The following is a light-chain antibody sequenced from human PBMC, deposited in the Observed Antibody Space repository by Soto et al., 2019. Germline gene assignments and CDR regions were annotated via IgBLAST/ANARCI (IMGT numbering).Light chain of an antibody. Sequence: QAVVTQPPSASGTPGQRVTISCSGSSSNIGSNYVYWYQQLPGTATKLLIYRNNQRPSGVPDRFSGSKSGTSASLAISGLRSEDEADYYCAAWDDSLSGVVFGGGTKLTVL. CDR2: RNN. CDR1: SSNIGSNY. V-gene: IGLV1-47*01. CDR3: AAWDDSLSGVV. J-gene: IGLJ2*01.